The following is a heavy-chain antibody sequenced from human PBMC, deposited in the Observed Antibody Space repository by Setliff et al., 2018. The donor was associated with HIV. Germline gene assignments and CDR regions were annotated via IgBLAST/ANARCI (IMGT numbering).Heavy chain of an antibody. Sequence: GESPKISCAASGFNFNDYTMHWVRQGPGKTLEWVSLISWDRYTTNYADSVKGRFTISRDNSKDSLYLQMNSLRIEDTALYYCAKEGRTTSAFDVWGQGTMVTVSS. V-gene: IGHV3-43*01. CDR1: GFNFNDYT. CDR2: ISWDRYTT. CDR3: AKEGRTTSAFDV. J-gene: IGHJ3*01. D-gene: IGHD1-1*01.